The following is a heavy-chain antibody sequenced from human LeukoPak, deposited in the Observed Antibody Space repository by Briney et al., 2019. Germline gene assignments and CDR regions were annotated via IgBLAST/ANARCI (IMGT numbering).Heavy chain of an antibody. D-gene: IGHD4-17*01. Sequence: PGGSLRLSCAASGFTFSNYNMNWVRQAPGKGLEWVSSISYSSSYIYYADSVKGRFTISRDNAKNSLYLQMNSLRAEDTAVYYCARIAVTYTFDYWGQGALVTVSS. V-gene: IGHV3-21*01. CDR3: ARIAVTYTFDY. J-gene: IGHJ4*02. CDR1: GFTFSNYN. CDR2: ISYSSSYI.